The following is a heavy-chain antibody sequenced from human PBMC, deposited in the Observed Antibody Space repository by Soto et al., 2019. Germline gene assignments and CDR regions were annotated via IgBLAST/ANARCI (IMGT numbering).Heavy chain of an antibody. CDR1: GFTFTSYA. CDR2: ISGSGGST. V-gene: IGHV3-23*01. D-gene: IGHD3-3*01. Sequence: GGSLRLSCAASGFTFTSYAMSWVRQAPGKGLEWVSAISGSGGSTYYADSVKGRFTISRDNSKNTLYLQMNSLRAEDTAVYYCAKDLITIFGIPDFHWGQGTLVTVSS. J-gene: IGHJ4*02. CDR3: AKDLITIFGIPDFH.